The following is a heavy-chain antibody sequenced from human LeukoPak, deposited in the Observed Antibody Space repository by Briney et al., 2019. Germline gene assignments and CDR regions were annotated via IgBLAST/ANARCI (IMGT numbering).Heavy chain of an antibody. CDR2: ISAYNGNT. CDR1: GYTFTSYG. CDR3: ARDLSGKSGSGSYPPSSFDY. D-gene: IGHD3-10*01. J-gene: IGHJ4*02. Sequence: PGASVKVSCKASGYTFTSYGISWVRQAPGQGLEWMGWISAYNGNTNYAQKLQGRVTMTTDTSTSTAYMELRSLRSDDTAVYYCARDLSGKSGSGSYPPSSFDYWGQGTLVTVSS. V-gene: IGHV1-18*04.